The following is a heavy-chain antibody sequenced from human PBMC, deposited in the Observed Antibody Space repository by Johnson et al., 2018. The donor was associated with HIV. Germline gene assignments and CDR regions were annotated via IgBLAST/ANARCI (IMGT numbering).Heavy chain of an antibody. D-gene: IGHD1-26*01. J-gene: IGHJ3*02. V-gene: IGHV3-33*05. CDR3: ARGDRSTYYRRGAFDI. Sequence: QEQLVESGGGVVQPGRSLRLSCAASGFTFSSYGMHWVRQAPGKGLEWVAIISYDGSNKHYADSVKGRFTISRDNSKNSLYLQMNSLRAEDTAVYYCARGDRSTYYRRGAFDIWGQGTMVTVSS. CDR2: ISYDGSNK. CDR1: GFTFSSYG.